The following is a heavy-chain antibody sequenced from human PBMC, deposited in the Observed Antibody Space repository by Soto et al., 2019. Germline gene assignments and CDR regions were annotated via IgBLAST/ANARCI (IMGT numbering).Heavy chain of an antibody. V-gene: IGHV3-30*18. CDR1: GFTFSSYG. CDR3: AKESGQQLVLDY. D-gene: IGHD6-13*01. CDR2: ISYDGSNK. Sequence: GGSLRLSCAASGFTFSSYGMHWVRQAPGKGLEWVAVISYDGSNKYYADSVKGRFTISRDNSKNTLYLQMNSLRAEDTAVYYCAKESGQQLVLDYWGQGTLVTVSS. J-gene: IGHJ4*02.